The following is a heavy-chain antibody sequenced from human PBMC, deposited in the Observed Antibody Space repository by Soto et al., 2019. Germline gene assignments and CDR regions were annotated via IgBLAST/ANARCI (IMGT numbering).Heavy chain of an antibody. CDR1: DGSISSYY. CDR3: ARDGMRGGDGSSQENFDY. D-gene: IGHD3-10*01. CDR2: IYYSGST. Sequence: SETLSLTCTVSDGSISSYYWSWIRQPPGKGLEWIGYIYYSGSTNYNPSLKSRVTISVDTSKNQFSLNLRSVTAADTAVYYCARDGMRGGDGSSQENFDYWGQGTLVTGSS. V-gene: IGHV4-59*01. J-gene: IGHJ4*02.